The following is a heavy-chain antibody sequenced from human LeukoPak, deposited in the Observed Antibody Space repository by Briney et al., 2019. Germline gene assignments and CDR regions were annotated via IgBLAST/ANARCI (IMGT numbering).Heavy chain of an antibody. D-gene: IGHD6-6*01. V-gene: IGHV1-18*01. Sequence: GASVKVSCKASGYIFTSYGISWVRQAPGQGLEWMGWISAYNGNTNYAQKFQGRVTMTTDTSTSTAYMKLRSLRSDDTAVYYCARDVSSSSAGWSFDYWGQGTLVTVSS. J-gene: IGHJ4*02. CDR3: ARDVSSSSAGWSFDY. CDR2: ISAYNGNT. CDR1: GYIFTSYG.